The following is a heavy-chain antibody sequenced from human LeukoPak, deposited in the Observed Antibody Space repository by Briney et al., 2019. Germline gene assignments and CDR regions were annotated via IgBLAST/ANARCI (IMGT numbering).Heavy chain of an antibody. CDR1: GFTLSSYS. J-gene: IGHJ4*02. CDR3: ARSQSMAAASY. CDR2: ISSSSSYI. Sequence: GGPLRLLCAASGFTLSSYSVNWVREAPGKGLEGVSSISSSSSYIYYADSVKGRFTISRDNAKNSLYLRMNPLRAEDTAVYYCARSQSMAAASYWGQGPLVTVPP. D-gene: IGHD6-13*01. V-gene: IGHV3-21*01.